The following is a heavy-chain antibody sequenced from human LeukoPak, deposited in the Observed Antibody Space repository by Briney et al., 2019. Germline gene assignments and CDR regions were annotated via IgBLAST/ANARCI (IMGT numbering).Heavy chain of an antibody. CDR2: ISYDGSNK. CDR1: GFTFSSYG. CDR3: AKDRGSSGRNYFDQ. V-gene: IGHV3-30*18. J-gene: IGHJ4*02. Sequence: GRSLRLSCAASGFTFSSYGMHWVRQTPGEGLEWVAVISYDGSNKDYADSVKGRFTISRDSSKNTLYLQMRSLRVEDTGVYYCAKDRGSSGRNYFDQWGQGTLVTVSS. D-gene: IGHD6-19*01.